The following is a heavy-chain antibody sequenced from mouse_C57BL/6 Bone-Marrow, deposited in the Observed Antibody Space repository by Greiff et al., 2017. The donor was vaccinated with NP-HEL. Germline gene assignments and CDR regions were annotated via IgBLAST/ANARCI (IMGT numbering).Heavy chain of an antibody. D-gene: IGHD2-1*01. CDR3: ARRSTIHY. Sequence: QVQLQQSGPELVKPGASVKISCKASGYAFSSSWMNWVKQRPGKGLEWIGRIYPGDGDTNYNGKFKGKATLTADKSSSTAYMQLSSLTSEDSAVYFCARRSTIHYWGQGTLVTVSA. V-gene: IGHV1-82*01. CDR2: IYPGDGDT. J-gene: IGHJ3*01. CDR1: GYAFSSSW.